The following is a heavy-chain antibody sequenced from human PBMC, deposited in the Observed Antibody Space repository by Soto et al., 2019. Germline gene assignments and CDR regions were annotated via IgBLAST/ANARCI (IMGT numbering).Heavy chain of an antibody. D-gene: IGHD3-10*01. V-gene: IGHV4-31*03. CDR1: GDSVSSGGYY. J-gene: IGHJ4*02. CDR2: IYSNGFT. Sequence: SETLSLTCIVSGDSVSSGGYYWSWIRQHPGKGLEWIGYIYSNGFTYYNPSLESRVTISLDTSKNQFSLKLTSVTAADTAVYYCAREPVIWGQGTLVTVSS. CDR3: AREPVI.